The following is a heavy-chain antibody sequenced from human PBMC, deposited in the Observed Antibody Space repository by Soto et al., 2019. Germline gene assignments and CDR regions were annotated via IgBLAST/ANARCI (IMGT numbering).Heavy chain of an antibody. J-gene: IGHJ3*02. CDR1: GFTLRNYW. D-gene: IGHD3-10*01. V-gene: IGHV3-7*04. CDR2: IRQDGDEI. Sequence: GGSLRLSCVASGFTLRNYWMAWVRQTPGKGLEFVANIRQDGDEINYVDSVKGRFTISRDNAKNSLFLRMNSLRDEDTAVYYCGTDEWGGAFDIGGQGTMVTVSS. CDR3: GTDEWGGAFDI.